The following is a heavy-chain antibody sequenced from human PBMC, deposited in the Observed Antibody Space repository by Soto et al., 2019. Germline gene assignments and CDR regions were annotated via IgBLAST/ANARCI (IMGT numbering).Heavy chain of an antibody. Sequence: PSETLSLTCAVSGYSISSDYYWGWIRQPPGKGLEWIGSIYHSGTTYDNPSLKSRVTISVDMSKNQFSLKLSSVTAADTAVYYCARLLYDSRGYYYFDYWGQGTLVTVSS. V-gene: IGHV4-38-2*01. J-gene: IGHJ4*02. CDR3: ARLLYDSRGYYYFDY. CDR2: IYHSGTT. D-gene: IGHD3-22*01. CDR1: GYSISSDYY.